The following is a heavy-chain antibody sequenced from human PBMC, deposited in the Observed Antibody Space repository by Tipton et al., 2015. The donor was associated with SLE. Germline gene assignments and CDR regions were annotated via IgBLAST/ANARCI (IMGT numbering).Heavy chain of an antibody. D-gene: IGHD3-10*01. V-gene: IGHV3-11*04. CDR1: GFIFSDYY. Sequence: SLRLSCEASGFIFSDYYMTWIRQAPGKGLEWVSYISGSGNTIYYADSVKGRFTISRDNAKKSLYLLMNSLRAEDTAVYYCAKPEGPYGSQRPYWYFDFWGRGALVTVSS. J-gene: IGHJ2*01. CDR2: ISGSGNTI. CDR3: AKPEGPYGSQRPYWYFDF.